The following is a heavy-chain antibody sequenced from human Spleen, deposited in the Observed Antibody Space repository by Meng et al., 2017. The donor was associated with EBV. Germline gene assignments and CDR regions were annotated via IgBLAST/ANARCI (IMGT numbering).Heavy chain of an antibody. CDR3: ATSGWSDYYDS. CDR2: TYYRSEWYH. Sequence: QLQHSVPGLVKVSQTLSLTCDVYGDSVSRNSVGWTWIRQSTWRGLEWLGRTYYRSEWYHDYAGSVKSRIPINPDTSKNQFSLQLDSVTPEDTAVYYCATSGWSDYYDSWGQGTLVTVSS. J-gene: IGHJ4*02. V-gene: IGHV6-1*01. D-gene: IGHD6-19*01. CDR1: GDSVSRNSVG.